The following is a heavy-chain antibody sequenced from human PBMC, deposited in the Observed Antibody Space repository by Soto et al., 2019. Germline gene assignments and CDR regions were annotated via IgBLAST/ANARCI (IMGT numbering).Heavy chain of an antibody. CDR3: ARDGGAAAAPFDY. D-gene: IGHD6-13*01. J-gene: IGHJ4*02. Sequence: PGGSLRLSCAASGFTFSSYSMNWVRQAPGKGLEWVSSISSSSSYIYYADSVKGRFTISRDNAKNSLYLQMNSLRAEDTAVYYCARDGGAAAAPFDYWGQGTLVTVSS. CDR1: GFTFSSYS. CDR2: ISSSSSYI. V-gene: IGHV3-21*01.